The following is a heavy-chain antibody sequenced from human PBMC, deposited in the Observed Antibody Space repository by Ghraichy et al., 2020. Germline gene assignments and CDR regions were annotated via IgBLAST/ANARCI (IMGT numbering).Heavy chain of an antibody. CDR3: ASAGYCGGDCPVY. CDR1: GFTVSTNY. CDR2: IYSGGIT. Sequence: LSLTCAASGFTVSTNYMSWVRQAPGKGLEWVSIIYSGGITYYADSVKGRFTISRDNSKNTLYLQMNSLRAEDTAVYYCASAGYCGGDCPVYWGQGTLVTVSS. J-gene: IGHJ4*02. V-gene: IGHV3-53*01. D-gene: IGHD2-21*01.